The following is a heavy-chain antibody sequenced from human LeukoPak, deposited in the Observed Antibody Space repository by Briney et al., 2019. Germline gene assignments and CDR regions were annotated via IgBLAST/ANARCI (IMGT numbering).Heavy chain of an antibody. V-gene: IGHV3-43D*03. Sequence: GGSLRLSCAASGFTFDDYAMHWVRQAPGKGLEWVSLISWDGGSTYYADSVKGRFTISRDNSKNSLYLQMNSLRAEDAALYYCAKEQSFGGPFDYWGQGTLVTVSS. CDR1: GFTFDDYA. CDR2: ISWDGGST. J-gene: IGHJ4*02. CDR3: AKEQSFGGPFDY. D-gene: IGHD3-10*01.